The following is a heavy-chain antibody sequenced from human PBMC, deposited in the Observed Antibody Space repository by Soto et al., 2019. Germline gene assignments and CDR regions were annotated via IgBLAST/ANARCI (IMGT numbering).Heavy chain of an antibody. CDR1: GFSFNNYD. D-gene: IGHD4-17*01. J-gene: IGHJ2*01. CDR3: ARGTTVTKGSYWYLDL. Sequence: EANLVESGGGLVQPGGSLRLSCAASGFSFNNYDMHWVRQATRKSLEWVATIGFAGDTYYPRSVKGRFTISRKNAINSSYLQMGGLRAEDTAVYYCARGTTVTKGSYWYLDLWGSGTLVTVSS. CDR2: IGFAGDT. V-gene: IGHV3-13*01.